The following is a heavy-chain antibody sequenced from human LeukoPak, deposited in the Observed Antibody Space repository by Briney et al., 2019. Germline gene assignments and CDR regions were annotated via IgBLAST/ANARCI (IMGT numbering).Heavy chain of an antibody. CDR1: GGSISSGGYY. CDR2: IYYSGST. J-gene: IGHJ4*02. CDR3: ARLGYVGDTAMD. D-gene: IGHD5-18*01. Sequence: PSETLSLTCTVSGGSISSGGYYWSWIRQHPGKGLEWIGYIYYSGSTYYNPSLKSRVTISVDTSKSQFSLKLSSVTAADTAVYYCARLGYVGDTAMDWGQGTLVTVSS. V-gene: IGHV4-31*03.